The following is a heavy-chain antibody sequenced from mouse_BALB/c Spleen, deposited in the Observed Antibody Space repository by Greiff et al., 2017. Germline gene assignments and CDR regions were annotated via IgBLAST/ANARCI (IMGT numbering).Heavy chain of an antibody. J-gene: IGHJ2*01. CDR3: ARGDDSDD. V-gene: IGHV5-17*02. Sequence: DVKLVESGGGLVQPGGSRKLSCAASGFTFSSFGMHWVRQAPEKGLEWVAYISSGSSTIYYADTVKGRFTISRDNPKNTLFLQMTSLRSEDTAMYYCARGDDSDDWGQGTTLTVSS. D-gene: IGHD2-4*01. CDR1: GFTFSSFG. CDR2: ISSGSSTI.